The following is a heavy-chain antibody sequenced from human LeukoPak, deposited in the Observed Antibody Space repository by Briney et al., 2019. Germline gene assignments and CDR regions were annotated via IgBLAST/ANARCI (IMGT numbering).Heavy chain of an antibody. CDR3: AKIPQVGIFAVPNFDY. D-gene: IGHD3-3*01. V-gene: IGHV3-23*01. CDR1: GFTFSNSW. J-gene: IGHJ4*02. CDR2: ISGSGDNT. Sequence: GGSLRLSCAASGFTFSNSWMTWVRQAPGRGLEWVSIISGSGDNTNYADSVKGRFTISRDNSKNTLYLQMNSLRAEDTAVYYCAKIPQVGIFAVPNFDYWGQGTLVTVS.